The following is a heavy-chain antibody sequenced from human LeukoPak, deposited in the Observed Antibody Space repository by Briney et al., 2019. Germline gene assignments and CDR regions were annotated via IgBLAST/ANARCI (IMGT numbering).Heavy chain of an antibody. Sequence: GGSLRLSCAASGFTFSSYSMNWVRQAPGKGLEWVSYISSSSSTIYYADSVKGRFTISRDNAKNSLYLQMNSLRAEDTAVYYYAREGLKAAAGTFGYWGQGTLVTVSS. CDR2: ISSSSSTI. CDR3: AREGLKAAAGTFGY. CDR1: GFTFSSYS. V-gene: IGHV3-48*01. J-gene: IGHJ4*02. D-gene: IGHD6-13*01.